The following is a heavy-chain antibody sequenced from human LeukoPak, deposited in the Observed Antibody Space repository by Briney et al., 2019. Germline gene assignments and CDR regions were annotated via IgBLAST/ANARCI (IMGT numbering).Heavy chain of an antibody. CDR3: AKGRGAYYSASGSYYFDF. J-gene: IGHJ4*02. CDR2: IRGSGGST. CDR1: GFTFSSYV. Sequence: TGGSLRLSCAVSGFTFSSYVMSWVRQAPGKGLEWVSSIRGSGGSTNYADSVEGRFTISRDNSKNTLYLQMNSLRAEDTAVYYCAKGRGAYYSASGSYYFDFWGQGTLVTVSS. V-gene: IGHV3-23*01. D-gene: IGHD3-10*01.